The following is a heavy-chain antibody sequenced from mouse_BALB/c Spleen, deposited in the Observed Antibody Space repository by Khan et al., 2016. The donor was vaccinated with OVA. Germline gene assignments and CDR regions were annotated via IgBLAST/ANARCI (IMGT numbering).Heavy chain of an antibody. CDR1: GFTFSSYS. J-gene: IGHJ3*01. CDR3: ASHLTGSFAY. D-gene: IGHD4-1*01. V-gene: IGHV5-6*01. CDR2: ISSAGDYT. Sequence: EVELVESGGDLVKPGGSLKLSCAASGFTFSSYSMSWVRQTPDKRLEWVTTISSAGDYTYYPDSVKGRFTISRDNAKNTRYLQMSSLKSDDTAMYYCASHLTGSFAYWGQGTLVTVSA.